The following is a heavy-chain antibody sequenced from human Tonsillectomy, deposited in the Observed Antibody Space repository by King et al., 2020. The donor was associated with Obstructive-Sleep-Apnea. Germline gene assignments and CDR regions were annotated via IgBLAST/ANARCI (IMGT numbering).Heavy chain of an antibody. J-gene: IGHJ4*02. V-gene: IGHV3-9*01. CDR3: AKSYRSGSYVPFDY. Sequence: VQLVESGGDLVQPGRSLRLSCAASGFTFDDYGMHWVRQAPGKGLEWVSGISWNSGSIGYADSVKGRYTISRDNAKNSLYLQMNSLRTEDTALYYCAKSYRSGSYVPFDYWGQGTPVTVSS. CDR1: GFTFDDYG. CDR2: ISWNSGSI. D-gene: IGHD6-19*01.